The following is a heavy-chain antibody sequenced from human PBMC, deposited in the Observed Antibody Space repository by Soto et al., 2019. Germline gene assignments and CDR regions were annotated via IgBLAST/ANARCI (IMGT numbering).Heavy chain of an antibody. Sequence: PXGSRRLSCAASGFPFSGYVMQWVRQAPGKGLEWLSYIGSSSSSSTIYYADSVKGRFTISRDNAKNSLYLQMNSLRAEDTAVYYCTRGPRPSSVGTGAFWGLGALVTVSS. V-gene: IGHV3-48*04. CDR3: TRGPRPSSVGTGAF. CDR2: IGSSSSSSTI. CDR1: GFPFSGYV. J-gene: IGHJ4*02. D-gene: IGHD3-10*01.